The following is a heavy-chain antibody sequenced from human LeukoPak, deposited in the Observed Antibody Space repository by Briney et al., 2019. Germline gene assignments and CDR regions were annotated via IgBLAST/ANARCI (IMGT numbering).Heavy chain of an antibody. Sequence: PSETLSLTCTVSGGSISSGDYYWSWIRQPPGKGLEWIGYIYYSGSTYYNPSLKSRVTISVDTSKNQFYLKLSSVTAADTAVYYCARERRLAAPPDYWGQGTLVTVSS. V-gene: IGHV4-30-4*08. CDR2: IYYSGST. D-gene: IGHD6-6*01. J-gene: IGHJ4*02. CDR1: GGSISSGDYY. CDR3: ARERRLAAPPDY.